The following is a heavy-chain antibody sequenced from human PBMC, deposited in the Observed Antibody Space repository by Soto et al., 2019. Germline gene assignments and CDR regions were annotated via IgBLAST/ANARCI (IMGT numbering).Heavy chain of an antibody. CDR1: GYSFTSYW. V-gene: IGHV5-10-1*01. CDR2: IDPSDSYT. J-gene: IGHJ4*02. Sequence: EVQLVQSGAEVKKPGESLRISCKGSGYSFTSYWISWVRQMPGKGLEWMGRIDPSDSYTNYSPSFQGHVTISADKSIIXAYLQWSSLKASDTAMYYCASWNYYDSSGLNYFDYWGQGTLVTGSS. D-gene: IGHD3-22*01. CDR3: ASWNYYDSSGLNYFDY.